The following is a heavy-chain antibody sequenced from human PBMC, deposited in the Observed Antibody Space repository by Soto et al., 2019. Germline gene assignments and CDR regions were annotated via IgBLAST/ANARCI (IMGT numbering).Heavy chain of an antibody. J-gene: IGHJ4*02. CDR2: ISSSSSYI. D-gene: IGHD3-22*01. CDR3: AVGRYYYDSSGYYAY. CDR1: GFTFSSYS. Sequence: GGSLRLSCAASGFTFSSYSMNWVRQAPGKGLEWVSSISSSSSYIYYADSVKGRFTISRDNAENSLYLQMNSLRAEDTAVYYCAVGRYYYDSSGYYAYWGQGTLVTVSS. V-gene: IGHV3-21*01.